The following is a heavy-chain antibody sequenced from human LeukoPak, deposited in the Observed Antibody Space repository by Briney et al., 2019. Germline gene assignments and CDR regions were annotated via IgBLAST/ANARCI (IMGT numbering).Heavy chain of an antibody. CDR1: GFTFSSYA. CDR3: ARDPSVVVVAASYFDY. CDR2: ISYDGSNK. J-gene: IGHJ4*02. D-gene: IGHD2-15*01. Sequence: EGSLRLSCAASGFTFSSYAMHWVRQAPGKGLEWVAVISYDGSNKYYADSVKGRFTISRDNSKNTLYLQMNSLRAEDTAVYYCARDPSVVVVAASYFDYWGQGTLVTVSS. V-gene: IGHV3-30*04.